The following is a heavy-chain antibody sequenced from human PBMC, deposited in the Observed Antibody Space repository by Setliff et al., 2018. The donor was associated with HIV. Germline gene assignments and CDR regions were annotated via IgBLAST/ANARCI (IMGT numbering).Heavy chain of an antibody. CDR2: IHYGGFF. Sequence: SETLSLTCTVSGGSFRSSRYYWGWIRQPPGKGLEWIGNIHYGGFFWYSPSLKSRITISVDTSKNQFSLNLSSVTAADTAVYYCARPALGIGGGSRFDNWGQGTRVTVSS. CDR1: GGSFRSSRYY. J-gene: IGHJ4*02. V-gene: IGHV4-39*01. D-gene: IGHD3-10*01. CDR3: ARPALGIGGGSRFDN.